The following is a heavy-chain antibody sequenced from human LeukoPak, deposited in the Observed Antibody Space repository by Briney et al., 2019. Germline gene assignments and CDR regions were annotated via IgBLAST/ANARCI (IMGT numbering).Heavy chain of an antibody. J-gene: IGHJ4*02. CDR2: IFHTGST. Sequence: SETLSLTCTVSGGSISSSSYYWGWIRQPPGKGLEWIGSIFHTGSTYHNPSLKSRVTISVDTSKNQFSLKLNSVTAADTAVYYCARDHSSSSEDYWGQGTLVTVSS. CDR1: GGSISSSSYY. V-gene: IGHV4-39*07. CDR3: ARDHSSSSEDY. D-gene: IGHD6-13*01.